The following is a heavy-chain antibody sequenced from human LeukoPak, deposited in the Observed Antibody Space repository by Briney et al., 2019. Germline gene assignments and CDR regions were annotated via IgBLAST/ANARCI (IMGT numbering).Heavy chain of an antibody. D-gene: IGHD2-15*01. CDR2: IKSKTDGGTT. J-gene: IGHJ3*02. CDR1: GFTFSNAW. CDR3: TTGPKYCSGGSCYSDAFDI. Sequence: KPGGSLRLSCAASGFTFSNAWMSWVRQAPGKGLEWVGRIKSKTDGGTTDYAAPVKGRFTISRDDSKNTLYLQMNSLKTEDTAVYYCTTGPKYCSGGSCYSDAFDIWGQGTMVTVSS. V-gene: IGHV3-15*01.